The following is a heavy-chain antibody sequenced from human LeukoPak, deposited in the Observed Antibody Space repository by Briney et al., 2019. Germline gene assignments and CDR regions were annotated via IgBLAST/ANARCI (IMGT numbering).Heavy chain of an antibody. V-gene: IGHV4-39*07. Sequence: SETLSLTCIVSGDSLSSSGSYWGWIRQPPGKGLEWIGSMYYGGNTYYNASLKSRVTISVDTSKNLFSLKLNSVTAADTGVYYCARSKNGKCDYWGQGTLVTVSS. J-gene: IGHJ4*02. CDR3: ARSKNGKCDY. CDR2: MYYGGNT. CDR1: GDSLSSSGSY. D-gene: IGHD1-26*01.